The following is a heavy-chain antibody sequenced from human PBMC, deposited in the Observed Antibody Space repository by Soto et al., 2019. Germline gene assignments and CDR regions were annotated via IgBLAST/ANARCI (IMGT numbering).Heavy chain of an antibody. D-gene: IGHD3-3*01. CDR2: IYYSGST. CDR3: ARLGYSYYDFWSGYNDAFAI. CDR1: GGSISSGGYY. Sequence: QVQLQESGPGLVKPSQTLSLTCTVSGGSISSGGYYWSWIRQHPGKGLEWIGYIYYSGSTYYNPSLKSRVTISVDTSKNQFSLKLSSVTAADTAVYYCARLGYSYYDFWSGYNDAFAIWGQGTMVTVSS. V-gene: IGHV4-31*03. J-gene: IGHJ3*02.